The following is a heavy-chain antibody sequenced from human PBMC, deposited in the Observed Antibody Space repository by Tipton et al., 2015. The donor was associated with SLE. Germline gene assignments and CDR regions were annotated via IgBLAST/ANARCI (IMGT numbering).Heavy chain of an antibody. D-gene: IGHD6-6*01. CDR1: GGSISSYY. V-gene: IGHV4-59*01. Sequence: TLSLTCTVSGGSISSYYWSWIRQPPGKGLEWIGYIYYSGSTNYNPSLKSRVTISVDTSKNQFSLKLSSVTAADTAVYYCARGIRPDNLRHNWYFDLWGRGTLVTVSS. J-gene: IGHJ2*01. CDR2: IYYSGST. CDR3: ARGIRPDNLRHNWYFDL.